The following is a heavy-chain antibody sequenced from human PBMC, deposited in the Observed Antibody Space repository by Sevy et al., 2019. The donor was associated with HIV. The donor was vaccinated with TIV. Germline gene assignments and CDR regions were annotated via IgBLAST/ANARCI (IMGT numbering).Heavy chain of an antibody. V-gene: IGHV1-18*01. Sequence: ASVKVSCKASGYTFTSYGISWVRQAPGQGLEWMGWISAYNGNTNYAQKLQGRVTMTTDTSTNTAYMELRSLRSDDTAVYYCAREGGKTLWFGDLYGMDVWGQGTTVTVSS. CDR1: GYTFTSYG. CDR3: AREGGKTLWFGDLYGMDV. J-gene: IGHJ6*02. D-gene: IGHD3-10*01. CDR2: ISAYNGNT.